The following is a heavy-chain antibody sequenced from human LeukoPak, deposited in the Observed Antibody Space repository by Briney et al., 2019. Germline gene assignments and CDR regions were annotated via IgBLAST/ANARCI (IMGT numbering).Heavy chain of an antibody. CDR1: GFSCSSYW. J-gene: IGHJ4*02. CDR3: ARVSVGAPAFDY. CDR2: INEDGSEK. V-gene: IGHV3-7*01. Sequence: GGSLRLSCSASGFSCSSYWMSWVRQAPGKGLEWVAHINEDGSEKYYVDSVKGRFFISRDNAAKSLSLQMHRLRDADTAVYYCARVSVGAPAFDYWGQGNLVTVSS. D-gene: IGHD1-26*01.